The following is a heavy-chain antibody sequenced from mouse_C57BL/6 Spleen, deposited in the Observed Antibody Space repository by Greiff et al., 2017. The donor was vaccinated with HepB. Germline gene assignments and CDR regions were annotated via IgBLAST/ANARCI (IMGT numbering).Heavy chain of an antibody. J-gene: IGHJ3*01. CDR1: GFTFSDYY. V-gene: IGHV5-12*01. D-gene: IGHD2-4*01. Sequence: EVKVVESGGGLVQPGGSLKLSCAASGFTFSDYYMYWVRQTPEKRLEWVAYISNGGGSTYYPDTVKGRFTISRDNAKNTLYLQMSRLKSEDTAMYYCAREPSKSLYYEYDGAWFAYWGQGTLVTVSA. CDR3: AREPSKSLYYEYDGAWFAY. CDR2: ISNGGGST.